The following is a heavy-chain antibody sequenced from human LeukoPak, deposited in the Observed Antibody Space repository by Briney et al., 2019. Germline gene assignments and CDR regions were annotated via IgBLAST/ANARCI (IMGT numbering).Heavy chain of an antibody. CDR1: GFTFSNAW. Sequence: GSLRLSCAASGFTFSNAWMNWVRQAPGKGLEWVGRIQRETDGGTTEYAAPVKGRFTISRDDSKNTVYLQMNTLTTEDTAVYYCTTATVPPSWGQGTLVTVSS. CDR2: IQRETDGGTT. CDR3: TTATVPPS. J-gene: IGHJ4*02. V-gene: IGHV3-15*01. D-gene: IGHD4-17*01.